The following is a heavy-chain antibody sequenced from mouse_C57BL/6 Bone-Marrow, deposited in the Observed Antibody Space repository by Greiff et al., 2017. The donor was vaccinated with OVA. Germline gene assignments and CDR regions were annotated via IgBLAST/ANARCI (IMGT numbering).Heavy chain of an antibody. Sequence: QVQLQQPGAELVKPGASVKLSCKASGYTFTGYWMQWVKQRPGQGLEWIGGIDPSDSYTNYNKKFKGKATLTVDTSSSTAYMQLSGLTSEDSAVYYCARDYDYGRYAMDYWGQGTSVTVSS. V-gene: IGHV1-50*01. CDR3: ARDYDYGRYAMDY. CDR2: IDPSDSYT. D-gene: IGHD2-4*01. J-gene: IGHJ4*01. CDR1: GYTFTGYW.